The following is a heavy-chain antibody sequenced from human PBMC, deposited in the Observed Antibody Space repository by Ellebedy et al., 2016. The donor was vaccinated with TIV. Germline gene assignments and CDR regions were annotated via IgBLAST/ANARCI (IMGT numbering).Heavy chain of an antibody. D-gene: IGHD6-19*01. Sequence: SVKVPCKASGGTFSNYAISWVRQAPGQGLEWMGGIIPILGITNYAQKFQGRVTITADMSTSTAYMELSSLRSEDTAVYHCARSGSSVWYHPNFDYWGQGNLVTVSS. CDR2: IIPILGIT. CDR1: GGTFSNYA. CDR3: ARSGSSVWYHPNFDY. J-gene: IGHJ4*02. V-gene: IGHV1-69*10.